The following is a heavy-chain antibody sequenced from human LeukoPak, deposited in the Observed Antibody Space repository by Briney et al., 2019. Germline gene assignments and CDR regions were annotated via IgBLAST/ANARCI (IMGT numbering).Heavy chain of an antibody. J-gene: IGHJ5*02. CDR2: IKQDGSEK. Sequence: GGSLRLSCAASGFTFSSYWMSWVRQAPGKGLEWVANIKQDGSEKYYEDSVKGRFTISRDNAKNSLYLQMNSLRAEDTAVYYCARDLIPKVVTAIRDNWFDPWGQGTLVTVSS. CDR1: GFTFSSYW. D-gene: IGHD2-21*02. CDR3: ARDLIPKVVTAIRDNWFDP. V-gene: IGHV3-7*01.